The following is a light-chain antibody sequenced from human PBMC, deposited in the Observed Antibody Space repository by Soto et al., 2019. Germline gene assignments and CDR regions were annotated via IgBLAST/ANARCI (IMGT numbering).Light chain of an antibody. J-gene: IGKJ2*01. CDR2: AAS. CDR3: QQSYRTPYT. V-gene: IGKV1-39*01. Sequence: DVQMTQSPSSLSASVGDRVTITCRASESINSYLNWYQQKPGKAPNLLIYAASTLQSGGPSRFSGSGSGTDFTINISSLQPEDFATYYCQQSYRTPYTFGQGTNLEIK. CDR1: ESINSY.